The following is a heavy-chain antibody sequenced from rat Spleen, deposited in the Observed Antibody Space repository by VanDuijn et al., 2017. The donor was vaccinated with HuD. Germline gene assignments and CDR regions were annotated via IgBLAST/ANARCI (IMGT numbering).Heavy chain of an antibody. CDR1: GFTFNNYW. CDR2: ITNASGRT. V-gene: IGHV5-31*01. J-gene: IGHJ4*01. CDR3: ARPTIAAMDA. Sequence: EVQLVESGGGLVQPGGSLKLSCVASGFTFNNYWMTWISQAPGKGLEWVASITNASGRTYYRDSVKGRFTISRDNAKNTLYLQMDSLRSEDTATYYCARPTIAAMDAWGQGASVTVSS. D-gene: IGHD1-2*01.